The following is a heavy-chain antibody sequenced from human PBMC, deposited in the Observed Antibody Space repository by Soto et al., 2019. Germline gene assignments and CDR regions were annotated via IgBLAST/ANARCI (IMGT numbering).Heavy chain of an antibody. D-gene: IGHD3-22*01. V-gene: IGHV3-21*01. Sequence: EVQLVESGGGLVKPGGSLRLSCAASGFTFSSYSMNWVRQAPGKGLEWVSSISSSSSYIYYADSVKGRFTISRDNAKNSLYLQMNSLRAEDTAVYYCARFAVYDSSGYYHAFDIWGQGTMVTVSS. J-gene: IGHJ3*02. CDR1: GFTFSSYS. CDR3: ARFAVYDSSGYYHAFDI. CDR2: ISSSSSYI.